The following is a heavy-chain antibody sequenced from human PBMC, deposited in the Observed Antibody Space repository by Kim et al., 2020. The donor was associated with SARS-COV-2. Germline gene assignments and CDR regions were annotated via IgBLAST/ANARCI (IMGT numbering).Heavy chain of an antibody. CDR2: IWYDGSNK. Sequence: GGSLRLSCAASGFTFSSYAMHWVRQAPGKGLEWVAVIWYDGSNKYYADSVKGRFTISRDNSKNTLYLQMNSLRAEDTAVYYCAKDLSPAAAGTVYYWGQGTLVTVSS. J-gene: IGHJ4*02. V-gene: IGHV3-33*06. CDR3: AKDLSPAAAGTVYY. D-gene: IGHD6-13*01. CDR1: GFTFSSYA.